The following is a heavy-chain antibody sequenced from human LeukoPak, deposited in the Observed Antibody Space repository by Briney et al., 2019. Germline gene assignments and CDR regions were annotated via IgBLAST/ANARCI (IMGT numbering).Heavy chain of an antibody. CDR3: AEVARSGY. CDR1: GFTFSNYN. V-gene: IGHV3-21*01. J-gene: IGHJ4*02. CDR2: ISSSSTYM. Sequence: GGSLRLSCAASGFTFSNYNMNWVRQAPGKGLEWVSSISSSSTYMYYADSVKGRFTISRDNAKNSLYLQMNSLRAEDTAVYYCAEVARSGYWGQGTLVIVSS. D-gene: IGHD5-12*01.